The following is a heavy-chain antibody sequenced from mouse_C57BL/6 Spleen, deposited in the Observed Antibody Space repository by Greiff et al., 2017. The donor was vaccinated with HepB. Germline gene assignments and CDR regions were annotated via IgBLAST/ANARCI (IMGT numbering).Heavy chain of an antibody. CDR1: GFTFSDYG. Sequence: EVMLVESGGGLVKPGGSLKLSCAASGFTFSDYGMHWVRQAPEKGLEWVAYISSGSSTIYYADTVKGRFTISRDNAKNTLFLQMTSLRSEDTAMYYCAREVGGEGYFDYWGQGTTLTVSS. V-gene: IGHV5-17*01. CDR2: ISSGSSTI. CDR3: AREVGGEGYFDY. D-gene: IGHD1-1*02. J-gene: IGHJ2*01.